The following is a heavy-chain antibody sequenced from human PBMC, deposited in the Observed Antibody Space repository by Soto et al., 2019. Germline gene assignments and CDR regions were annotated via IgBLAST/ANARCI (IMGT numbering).Heavy chain of an antibody. Sequence: QVQLVKSGAEVKKPWSSVKVSCKASGGTFSRYSISWVLQAPGQVLEWMGRIIPILGLANYAQKFQGIVTITADKATSTVYMDLSSLRSEDTAVYYWASPMNCSGGSCCFSYFGYWGQRSLVTVSS. V-gene: IGHV1-69*02. CDR2: IIPILGLA. J-gene: IGHJ4*02. CDR3: ASPMNCSGGSCCFSYFGY. CDR1: GGTFSRYS. D-gene: IGHD2-15*01.